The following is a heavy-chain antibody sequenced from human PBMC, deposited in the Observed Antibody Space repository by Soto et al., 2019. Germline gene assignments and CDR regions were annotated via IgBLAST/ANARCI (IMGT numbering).Heavy chain of an antibody. Sequence: QVQLVQSGAEVKKPGSSVKVSCKASGGTFSSYYINWVRHAPGQGLEWMGEIIPIFGTAHYAQKFQGIVTITADESTSTVYMEQSSLRSEETAVSAVARDGGKHSGGIDYWGQGTLVTVSS. V-gene: IGHV1-69*01. CDR3: ARDGGKHSGGIDY. CDR2: IIPIFGTA. D-gene: IGHD1-26*01. CDR1: GGTFSSYY. J-gene: IGHJ4*02.